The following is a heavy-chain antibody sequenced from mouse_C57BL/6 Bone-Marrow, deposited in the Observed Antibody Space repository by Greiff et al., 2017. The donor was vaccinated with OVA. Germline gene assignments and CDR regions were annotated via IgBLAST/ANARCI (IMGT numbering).Heavy chain of an antibody. Sequence: VMLQQSGPELVKPGASVKISCKASGYAFSSSWMNWVKQRPGKGLEWIGRIYPGDGDTNYNGKFKGKATLTADKSSSTAYMQLSSLTSEDSAVYFCARYYSKGYFDYWGQGTTLTVSS. CDR2: IYPGDGDT. D-gene: IGHD2-5*01. J-gene: IGHJ2*01. CDR1: GYAFSSSW. CDR3: ARYYSKGYFDY. V-gene: IGHV1-82*01.